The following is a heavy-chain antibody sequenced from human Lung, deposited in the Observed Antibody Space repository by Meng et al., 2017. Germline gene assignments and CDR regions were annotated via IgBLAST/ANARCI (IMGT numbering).Heavy chain of an antibody. V-gene: IGHV4-34*01. Sequence: QLRQVGSGMLSALRSLSLPRFVVGGSCSDYYWRGIRQPPGKGLEWIGEINHSGSTNYNPSLESRATISVDTSQNNLSLKLSSVTAADSAVYYCARGPTTMAHDFDYWGQGTLVTVSS. J-gene: IGHJ4*02. D-gene: IGHD4-11*01. CDR2: INHSGST. CDR3: ARGPTTMAHDFDY. CDR1: GGSCSDYY.